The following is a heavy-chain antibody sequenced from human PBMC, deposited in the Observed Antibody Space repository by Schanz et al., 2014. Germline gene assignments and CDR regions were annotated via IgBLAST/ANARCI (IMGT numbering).Heavy chain of an antibody. V-gene: IGHV3-33*01. D-gene: IGHD3-10*01. CDR3: VRDILHRVYDSGSP. CDR2: IWYDGSNK. CDR1: GFNFGSHG. Sequence: QVQLVESGGGVVQPGRSLRLSCAASGFNFGSHGMHWVRQAPGKGLEWVAVIWYDGSNKYYADSVKGRFTISRDNAKNSLFLHMNSLRAEDTAVYYCVRDILHRVYDSGSPWGQGTLVTVSS. J-gene: IGHJ5*02.